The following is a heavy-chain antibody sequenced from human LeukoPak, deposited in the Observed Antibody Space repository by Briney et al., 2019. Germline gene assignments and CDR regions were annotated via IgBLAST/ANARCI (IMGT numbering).Heavy chain of an antibody. CDR2: INGHGDFT. J-gene: IGHJ5*02. Sequence: PGGSLRLSCVASGFTLSGFSMHWVRQAPGKGLEYVSAINGHGDFTYYADSVKGRFTISRDNPKNTLYLQMGSLRGEDMALYFCARIGTENFYDLWGQGTLVTVSS. CDR3: ARIGTENFYDL. CDR1: GFTLSGFS. D-gene: IGHD2/OR15-2a*01. V-gene: IGHV3-64*02.